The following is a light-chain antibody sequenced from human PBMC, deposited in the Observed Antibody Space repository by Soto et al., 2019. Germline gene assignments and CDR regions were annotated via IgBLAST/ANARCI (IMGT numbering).Light chain of an antibody. J-gene: IGLJ1*01. CDR3: QSYDRRLSGYV. V-gene: IGLV1-44*01. CDR2: IND. CDR1: SSNIGDNP. Sequence: QSVLTQPPSASGTPGQRITISCSGSSSNIGDNPVNWYQQLPGAAPKLLIYINDQRPSGVPDRFSGSKSGTSASLAISGLQPEDEADYYCQSYDRRLSGYVFGTGTKVTVL.